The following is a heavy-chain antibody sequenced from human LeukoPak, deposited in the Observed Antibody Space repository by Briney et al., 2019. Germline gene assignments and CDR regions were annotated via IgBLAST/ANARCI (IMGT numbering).Heavy chain of an antibody. D-gene: IGHD3-9*01. V-gene: IGHV1-46*01. J-gene: IGHJ2*01. CDR3: ARGVRYFDWLLHYWYFDL. CDR1: GYTFASYY. Sequence: GASVKVSCKASGYTFASYYMHWVRQAPGQGLEWMGIINPSGGSTSYAQKFQGRVTMTRDTSTSTVYMELSSLRSEDTAVYYCARGVRYFDWLLHYWYFDLWGRGTLVTVSS. CDR2: INPSGGST.